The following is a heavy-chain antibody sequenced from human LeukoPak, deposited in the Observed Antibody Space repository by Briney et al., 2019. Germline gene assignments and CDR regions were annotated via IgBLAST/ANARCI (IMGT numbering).Heavy chain of an antibody. J-gene: IGHJ3*02. V-gene: IGHV1-46*01. CDR2: INPSGGST. Sequence: GASVKVSCKASGYTFTSYYMHWVRQAPGQGLEWMGIINPSGGSTSYAQKFQGRVTITRNTSISTAYMELSSLRSEDTAVYYCARSAATDDAFDIWGQGTMVTVSS. D-gene: IGHD1-26*01. CDR3: ARSAATDDAFDI. CDR1: GYTFTSYY.